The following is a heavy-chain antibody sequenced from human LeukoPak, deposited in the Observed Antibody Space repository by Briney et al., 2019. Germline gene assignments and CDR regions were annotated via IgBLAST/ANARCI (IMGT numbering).Heavy chain of an antibody. CDR2: INHSGST. CDR1: GGSFSGYY. CDR3: ATTSSVLRFLYFDY. Sequence: PSETLSLTCVVYGGSFSGYYWSWIRQPPGKGLEWIGEINHSGSTNYNPSLKSRVTISVDTSKNQFSLKLSSVTAADTAVYYCATTSSVLRFLYFDYWGQGTLVTVSS. J-gene: IGHJ4*02. V-gene: IGHV4-34*01. D-gene: IGHD3-3*01.